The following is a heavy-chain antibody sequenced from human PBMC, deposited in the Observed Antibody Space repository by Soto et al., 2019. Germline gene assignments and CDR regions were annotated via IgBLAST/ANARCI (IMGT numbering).Heavy chain of an antibody. CDR2: ISAGNGNT. Sequence: QVQLVQSGAEVKKPGASVKVSCKASGYTFTSYAMHWVRQAPGQRLEWMGWISAGNGNTKYSQKYQGRVTITRDTSASTAYMELSSLRSEDTAVYYCARDRTYYDILTGYHSLYNWFDPWGQGTLVTVSS. J-gene: IGHJ5*02. V-gene: IGHV1-3*01. CDR3: ARDRTYYDILTGYHSLYNWFDP. D-gene: IGHD3-9*01. CDR1: GYTFTSYA.